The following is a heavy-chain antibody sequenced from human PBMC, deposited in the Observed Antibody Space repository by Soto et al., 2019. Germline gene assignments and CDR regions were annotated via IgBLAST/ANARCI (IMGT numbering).Heavy chain of an antibody. D-gene: IGHD1-26*01. Sequence: PGESLKISCKGSGYSFALYWIAWVRQMPGKGQERMRRIDPSDGYTNYSPSFRGHVSISVDTSISTAYLQWSSLRSEDTAVYYCAKALWGGSYIYGMDVWGQGTTVTVSS. CDR1: GYSFALYW. V-gene: IGHV5-10-1*01. CDR2: IDPSDGYT. J-gene: IGHJ6*02. CDR3: AKALWGGSYIYGMDV.